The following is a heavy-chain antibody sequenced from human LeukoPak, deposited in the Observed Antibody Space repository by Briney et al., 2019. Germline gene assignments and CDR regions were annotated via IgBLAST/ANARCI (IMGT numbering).Heavy chain of an antibody. V-gene: IGHV3-74*01. J-gene: IGHJ6*02. CDR2: INSDGRST. CDR1: GLTFNNYW. Sequence: PGGSLRLSCTASGLTFNNYWMHWVRQAPGRGLVWVSRINSDGRSTTYADSVKGRSTISRDNAKNTLHLQMNSLRAEDTAVYYCARGNYYGMDVWGQGTTVTVSS. CDR3: ARGNYYGMDV.